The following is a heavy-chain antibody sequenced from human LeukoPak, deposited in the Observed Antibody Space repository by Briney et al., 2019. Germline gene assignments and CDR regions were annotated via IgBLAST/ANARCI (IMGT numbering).Heavy chain of an antibody. V-gene: IGHV3-30*18. CDR1: GFTFSSYG. CDR2: ISYDGSNK. CDR3: AKDWDLGYCSSTSCFFDY. J-gene: IGHJ4*02. D-gene: IGHD2-2*01. Sequence: PGGFLRLSCAASGFTFSSYGMHWVRQAPGKGLERVAAISYDGSNKYYADSVKGRFTISRDNSKNTLYLQMNSLRAEDTAVYYCAKDWDLGYCSSTSCFFDYWGQGTLVTVSS.